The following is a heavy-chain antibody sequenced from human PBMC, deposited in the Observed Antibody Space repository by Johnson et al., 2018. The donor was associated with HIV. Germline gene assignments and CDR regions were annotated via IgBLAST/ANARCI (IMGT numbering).Heavy chain of an antibody. J-gene: IGHJ3*02. CDR2: ISYDGSNE. D-gene: IGHD5-12*01. CDR3: AKVRWLRLDNEAFDS. CDR1: GYILRNYW. Sequence: QVQLVESGGGLVQPGGSLRLSCARSGYILRNYWMHWVRQAPGKGLEWVAVISYDGSNEYYADSVKGRFTISRDNSKNTLYLQMHSLRLEDTAVYYCAKVRWLRLDNEAFDSWGQGTMVSVSS. V-gene: IGHV3-30*18.